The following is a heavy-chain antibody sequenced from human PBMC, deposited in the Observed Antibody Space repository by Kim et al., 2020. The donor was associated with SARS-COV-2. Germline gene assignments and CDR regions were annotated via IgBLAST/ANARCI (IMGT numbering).Heavy chain of an antibody. Sequence: SETLSLTCVVYGGTFSGNYWSWIRLPPGKGLEWIGEVNHSGSTNYNPSLKTRVTISVDTSRNQVSLNLTSLTAADTAVYYCAMGTYPSYYYDYCGQGTLV. CDR2: VNHSGST. CDR1: GGTFSGNY. V-gene: IGHV4-34*08. CDR3: AMGTYPSYYYDY. J-gene: IGHJ4*02. D-gene: IGHD1-1*01.